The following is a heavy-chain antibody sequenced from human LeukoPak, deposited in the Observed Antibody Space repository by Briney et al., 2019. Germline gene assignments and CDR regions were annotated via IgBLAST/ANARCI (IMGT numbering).Heavy chain of an antibody. V-gene: IGHV3-53*01. D-gene: IGHD4/OR15-4a*01. CDR3: ARRAGAYSHPYDY. Sequence: GSLRLSCTVSGFTVSSNSMSWVRQAPGKGLEWVSFIYSGTTHYSDSVKGRFTISRDNSKNTLYLQMNSLRAEDTAVYYCARRAGAYSHPYDYWGQGTLVTVSS. J-gene: IGHJ4*02. CDR2: IYSGTT. CDR1: GFTVSSNS.